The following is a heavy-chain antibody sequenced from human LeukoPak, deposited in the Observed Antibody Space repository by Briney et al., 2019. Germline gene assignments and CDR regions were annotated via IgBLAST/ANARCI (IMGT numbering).Heavy chain of an antibody. V-gene: IGHV3-23*01. CDR3: AKNSNYFDY. D-gene: IGHD4-23*01. CDR2: ISGSGGST. CDR1: GFTFSSYG. J-gene: IGHJ4*02. Sequence: EGTLRLSCAASGFTFSSYGMSWVRQAPGKGLEWVSAISGSGGSTYYADSVKGRFTISRDNSKNTLYLQMNSLRAEDTAVYYCAKNSNYFDYWGQGTLVTVSS.